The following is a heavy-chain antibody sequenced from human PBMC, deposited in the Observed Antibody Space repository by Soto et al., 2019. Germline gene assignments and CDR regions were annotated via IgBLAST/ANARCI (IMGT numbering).Heavy chain of an antibody. CDR2: ISPNSGVT. D-gene: IGHD6-25*01. CDR3: AREALLSGYSSARELDY. CDR1: GYTFIDYY. Sequence: ASVKVSCKASGYTFIDYYIHWVRQAPGQGLEWMGWISPNSGVTNYAQKFQGRVTMTRDTSITTANMELSRLRSDDTAVCYCAREALLSGYSSARELDYWGQGILVTVSS. V-gene: IGHV1-2*02. J-gene: IGHJ4*02.